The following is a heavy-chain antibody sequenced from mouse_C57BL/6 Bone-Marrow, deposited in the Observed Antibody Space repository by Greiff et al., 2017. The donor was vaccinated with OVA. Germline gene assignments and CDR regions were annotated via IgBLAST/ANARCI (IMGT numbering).Heavy chain of an antibody. CDR1: GFTFSSYA. CDR3: ARVPTGYIDY. V-gene: IGHV5-4*03. Sequence: EVKVVESGGGLVKPGGSLKLSCAASGFTFSSYAMSWVRQTPEKRLEWVATISDGGSYTYYPDNVKGRFTISRDNAKNNLYLQMSHLKSEDTAMYYCARVPTGYIDYWGQGTTLTVSS. D-gene: IGHD4-1*02. J-gene: IGHJ2*01. CDR2: ISDGGSYT.